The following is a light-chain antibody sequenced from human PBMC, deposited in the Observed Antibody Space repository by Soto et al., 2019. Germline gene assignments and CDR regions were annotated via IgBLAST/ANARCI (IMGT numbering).Light chain of an antibody. V-gene: IGKV3-11*01. CDR1: QSVSNH. Sequence: EVVLTQSPSTQSLSPGERATLSCRATQSVSNHLAWYQHRPGQAPRLLIYDASNRATDIPARFSGSGSGTDFTLTISSREPEDSAVYYCQQRSLWPLPFGGGTKVEIK. J-gene: IGKJ4*01. CDR2: DAS. CDR3: QQRSLWPLP.